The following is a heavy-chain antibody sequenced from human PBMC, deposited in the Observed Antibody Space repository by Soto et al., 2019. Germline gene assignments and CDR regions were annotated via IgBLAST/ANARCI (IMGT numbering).Heavy chain of an antibody. Sequence: VGSLRLSCEASGFNFKKFAMGWVRQAPGEGLEWVSGISCCGGSTSYADSVKGRFSLARDGSKNTLSLQLNSLRVEDTARYYCAKADGEQWLIPHLDNWGQGTLVTVSS. J-gene: IGHJ4*02. D-gene: IGHD6-19*01. CDR2: ISCCGGST. CDR3: AKADGEQWLIPHLDN. V-gene: IGHV3-23*01. CDR1: GFNFKKFA.